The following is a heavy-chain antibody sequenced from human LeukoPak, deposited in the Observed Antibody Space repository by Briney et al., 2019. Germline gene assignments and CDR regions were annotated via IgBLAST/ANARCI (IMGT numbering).Heavy chain of an antibody. CDR2: ISGSGGRT. CDR3: AKRGVVIRVILVGFHKEAYYFDS. Sequence: QAGGSLRLSCAVSGLTLSNYGMSWVRQAPGKGLEWVAGISGSGGRTNYADSVKGRFTISRDNPKNTLFLQMNSLRAEDTAVYFCAKRGVVIRVILVGFHKEAYYFDSWGQGALVTVSS. V-gene: IGHV3-23*01. CDR1: GLTLSNYG. J-gene: IGHJ4*02. D-gene: IGHD3-10*01.